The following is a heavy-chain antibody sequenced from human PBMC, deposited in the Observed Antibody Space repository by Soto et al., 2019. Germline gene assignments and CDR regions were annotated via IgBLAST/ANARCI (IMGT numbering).Heavy chain of an antibody. D-gene: IGHD2-2*01. Sequence: QVQLVESGGGVVQPGWSLRLSCAASGFMFSSYGIHWVRQAPGRGLEWVAVISYGGTYKYYADSVKGRFTLSRDNSENTVSLQMNSLRPEDTAVYYCAKQYTDLVIGAFDVWGPGAMVTVSS. V-gene: IGHV3-30*18. CDR3: AKQYTDLVIGAFDV. J-gene: IGHJ3*01. CDR2: ISYGGTYK. CDR1: GFMFSSYG.